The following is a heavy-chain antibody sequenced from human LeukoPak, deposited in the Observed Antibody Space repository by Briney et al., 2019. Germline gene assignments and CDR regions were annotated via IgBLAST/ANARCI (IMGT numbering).Heavy chain of an antibody. CDR3: ATALSSYPFFDY. Sequence: ASVKVSCKASGYTFTSNYIHWVRQAPGKGLEWMGGFDPEDGETIYAQKFQGRVTMTEDTSTDTAYMELSSLRSEDTAVYYCATALSSYPFFDYWGQGTLVTVSS. CDR2: FDPEDGET. J-gene: IGHJ4*02. D-gene: IGHD3-16*01. V-gene: IGHV1-24*01. CDR1: GYTFTSNY.